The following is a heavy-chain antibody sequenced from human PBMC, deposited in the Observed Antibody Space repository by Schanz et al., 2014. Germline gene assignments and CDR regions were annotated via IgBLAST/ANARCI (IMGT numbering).Heavy chain of an antibody. Sequence: QVQLVQSGPEVKKPGSSVKVSCTASGGTFSSYTISWIRQAPGQGLEWMGRIIPVLAIADYAQKFQGRVTMTRDTSTSTVYMELSSLRSEDTAVYYCARGGYSGSYLVDYWGQGTLXTVSS. CDR3: ARGGYSGSYLVDY. V-gene: IGHV1-69*02. D-gene: IGHD1-26*01. CDR1: GGTFSSYT. CDR2: IIPVLAIA. J-gene: IGHJ4*02.